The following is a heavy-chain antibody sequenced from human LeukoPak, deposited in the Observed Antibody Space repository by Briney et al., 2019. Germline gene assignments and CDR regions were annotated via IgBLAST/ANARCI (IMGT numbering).Heavy chain of an antibody. CDR2: IYHSGST. J-gene: IGHJ5*02. CDR1: GGSISSSNW. Sequence: SETLSLTCVVSGGSISSSNWWSWVRQPPEKGLEWIGEIYHSGSTNYNPSLKSRVTISVDTSKNQFSLKLSSVTAADTAVYYCANVVVTVGSFNWFDPWGQGTLVTVSS. D-gene: IGHD2-21*02. V-gene: IGHV4-4*02. CDR3: ANVVVTVGSFNWFDP.